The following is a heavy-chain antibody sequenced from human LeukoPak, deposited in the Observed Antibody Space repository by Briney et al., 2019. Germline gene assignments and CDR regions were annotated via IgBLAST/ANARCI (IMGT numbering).Heavy chain of an antibody. V-gene: IGHV1-69*15. Sequence: ASMTVSYKASGSTLSSDSISWVRQAPGLGLEWMGSFIPIFGTTNFAQKFRGRVTITADESTDTAYMELSSLKSDDTAMYYCARHQEAAAASGYFDYWGQGTLLTVSS. D-gene: IGHD6-13*01. CDR2: FIPIFGTT. J-gene: IGHJ4*02. CDR3: ARHQEAAAASGYFDY. CDR1: GSTLSSDS.